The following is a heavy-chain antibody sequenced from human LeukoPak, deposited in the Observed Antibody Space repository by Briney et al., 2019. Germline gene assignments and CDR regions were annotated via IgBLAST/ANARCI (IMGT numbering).Heavy chain of an antibody. Sequence: SETLSLTCTVSGDSISSSSSYWGWIRQPPGEGLEWIGSIYYSGSTYYNTSLKSRVTISVDTSKNQFSLKLSSVTAADTAVYYCARDTFIGELFFDYWGQGTLVTVSS. CDR3: ARDTFIGELFFDY. J-gene: IGHJ4*02. CDR2: IYYSGST. D-gene: IGHD3-10*01. V-gene: IGHV4-39*07. CDR1: GDSISSSSSY.